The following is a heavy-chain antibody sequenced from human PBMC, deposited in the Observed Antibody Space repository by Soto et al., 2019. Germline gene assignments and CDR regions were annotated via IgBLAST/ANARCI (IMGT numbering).Heavy chain of an antibody. J-gene: IGHJ6*02. CDR1: GFTFSSYW. D-gene: IGHD3-3*01. CDR3: ERGGRFLYGMDV. CDR2: INSDESST. Sequence: GGSLRLSCAESGFTFSSYWMHWVRQAPGKGLVWVSRINSDESSTSYADSVKGRFTISRDNAKNTQYLQMNSLRAEYTAVYYCERGGRFLYGMDVWGLGTTVIVYS. V-gene: IGHV3-74*01.